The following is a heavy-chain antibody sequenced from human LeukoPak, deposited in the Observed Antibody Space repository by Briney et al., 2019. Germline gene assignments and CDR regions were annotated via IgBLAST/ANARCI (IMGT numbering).Heavy chain of an antibody. Sequence: GGSLRLSCAASGFTFSSYGMHWVRQAPGKGLEWVTFIRYDGSNKYYADSVKGRFTISRDNSKNTLYLQMNSLRAEDTAVYYCARSGYNRFDYWGQGTLVTVSS. CDR3: ARSGYNRFDY. J-gene: IGHJ4*02. CDR2: IRYDGSNK. CDR1: GFTFSSYG. V-gene: IGHV3-30*02. D-gene: IGHD5-24*01.